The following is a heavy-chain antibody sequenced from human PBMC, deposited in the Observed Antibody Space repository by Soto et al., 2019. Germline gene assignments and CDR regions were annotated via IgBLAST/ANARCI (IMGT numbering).Heavy chain of an antibody. V-gene: IGHV1-58*01. CDR2: IVVGSGNT. CDR1: GFTFTSSA. J-gene: IGHJ1*01. CDR3: AKDPQDIVVVVAAQDPEYFQH. D-gene: IGHD2-15*01. Sequence: ASVKVSCKASGFTFTSSAVQWVRQARGQRLEWIGWIVVGSGNTNYAQKFQERVTITRDMSTSTAYMQLSSLRSEDTAVYYCAKDPQDIVVVVAAQDPEYFQHWGQGTLVTVSS.